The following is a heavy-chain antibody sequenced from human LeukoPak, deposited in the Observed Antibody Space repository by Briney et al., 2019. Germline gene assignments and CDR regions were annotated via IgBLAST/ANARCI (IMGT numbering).Heavy chain of an antibody. CDR2: INSDGSST. CDR3: ARGRGTPPSNALFDY. D-gene: IGHD3-10*01. Sequence: GGSLRLSCAASGFTFSSYWMHWVRQAPGKGLVWVSRINSDGSSTSYADSVKGRFTISRDNAKNTLYLQVNSLRAEDTAVYYCARGRGTPPSNALFDYWGQGTLVTVSS. V-gene: IGHV3-74*01. CDR1: GFTFSSYW. J-gene: IGHJ4*02.